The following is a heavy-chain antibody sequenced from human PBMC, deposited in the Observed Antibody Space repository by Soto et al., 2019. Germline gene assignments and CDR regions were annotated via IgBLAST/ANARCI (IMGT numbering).Heavy chain of an antibody. D-gene: IGHD3-22*01. J-gene: IGHJ3*02. V-gene: IGHV3-9*01. CDR2: ISWNSDDI. CDR1: GFSFDDYA. CDR3: AKDTAYDNVAFDI. Sequence: EVQLVESGGGSVQPGRSLRLSCAASGFSFDDYAMHWVRQAPGKGLEWVSGISWNSDDIGYADSVKGRFTISRDNAKNSLYLQMNSLRPEDTALYYCAKDTAYDNVAFDIWGQGTMVTVSS.